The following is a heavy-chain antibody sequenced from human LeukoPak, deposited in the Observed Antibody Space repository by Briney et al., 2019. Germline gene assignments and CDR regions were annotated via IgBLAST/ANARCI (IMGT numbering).Heavy chain of an antibody. Sequence: ASVKVSCKALGYTFTDHYFHWVRQAPGQGLEWMGWINPNSGDTNYAQKFQGRVTMTRDTSISTAYMEMSGLRSDDTAVYYCARDWKYYTSGSPSGYWGQGTLVTVSS. V-gene: IGHV1-2*02. CDR2: INPNSGDT. CDR1: GYTFTDHY. CDR3: ARDWKYYTSGSPSGY. D-gene: IGHD3-10*01. J-gene: IGHJ4*02.